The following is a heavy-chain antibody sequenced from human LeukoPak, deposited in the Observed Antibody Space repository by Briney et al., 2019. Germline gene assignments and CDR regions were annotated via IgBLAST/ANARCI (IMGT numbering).Heavy chain of an antibody. CDR3: ARQGTSTRGGYWLDP. D-gene: IGHD3-10*01. Sequence: SETLSLTCTVSGASINTSNVYWGWIRQPPGKGLESIGSISHTGSTYCNPSLNSRVTISVDTSKNQFSLKLSSVTAADTAAYYCARQGTSTRGGYWLDPWGQGILVTVSS. V-gene: IGHV4-39*01. CDR1: GASINTSNVY. J-gene: IGHJ5*02. CDR2: ISHTGST.